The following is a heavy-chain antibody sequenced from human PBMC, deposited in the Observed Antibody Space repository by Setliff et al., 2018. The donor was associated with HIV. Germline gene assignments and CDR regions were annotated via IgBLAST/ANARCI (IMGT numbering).Heavy chain of an antibody. D-gene: IGHD3-22*01. CDR1: GDSVSSRSYY. Sequence: KTSETLSLTCTVSGDSVSSRSYYWSWIRQPPGKGLEWIGYIYYSGSTNYNPSLKSRVTISVDTSKNHFSLKLRSVTAADTAVYYCAREREGYYDSSGYYYGAFDIWGQGTLVTVSS. CDR2: IYYSGST. V-gene: IGHV4-61*03. J-gene: IGHJ4*02. CDR3: AREREGYYDSSGYYYGAFDI.